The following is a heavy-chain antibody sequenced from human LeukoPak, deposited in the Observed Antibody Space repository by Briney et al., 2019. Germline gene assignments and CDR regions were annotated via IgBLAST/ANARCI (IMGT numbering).Heavy chain of an antibody. CDR2: IIPIFGTA. CDR3: ARAVITFGGVTSLDY. J-gene: IGHJ4*02. CDR1: GGTFSSYA. Sequence: GASVKVSCKASGGTFSSYAISWVRQAPGQGLEWMGGIIPIFGTANYAQKFQGRVTITADESTSTAYMELSSLRSEDTALYYCARAVITFGGVTSLDYWGQGTLVTVSS. V-gene: IGHV1-69*13. D-gene: IGHD3-16*01.